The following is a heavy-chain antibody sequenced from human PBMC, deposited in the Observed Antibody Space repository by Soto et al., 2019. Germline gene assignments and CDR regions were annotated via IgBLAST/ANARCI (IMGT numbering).Heavy chain of an antibody. V-gene: IGHV3-23*01. Sequence: EVQLLESGGGLVQPGGSLRLSCAASGFTFSSYAMSWVRQAPGKGLEWVSAISGSGGSTYYADSVKGRFTISRANSKNTLYLHMNSVRAEDTAVYYCAKPDWVAGTVMVFDYWGQGTLVTVSS. D-gene: IGHD6-19*01. J-gene: IGHJ4*02. CDR2: ISGSGGST. CDR1: GFTFSSYA. CDR3: AKPDWVAGTVMVFDY.